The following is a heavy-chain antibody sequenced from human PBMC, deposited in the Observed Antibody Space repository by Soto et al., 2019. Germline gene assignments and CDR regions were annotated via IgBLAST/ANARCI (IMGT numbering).Heavy chain of an antibody. V-gene: IGHV3-23*01. CDR2: ISGSGDSS. CDR3: ANGIVEGRRHYYAMDV. J-gene: IGHJ6*02. Sequence: EVHLLESGGGLVKPGGSLRLSCAASGFVFSSYSMSWARQAPRKGLEWVSVISGSGDSSYYANSVKGRFTISRDNSKNMLYLEMGSLRDEDTAVYYCANGIVEGRRHYYAMDVWGQGTPVVVSS. CDR1: GFVFSSYS. D-gene: IGHD3-22*01.